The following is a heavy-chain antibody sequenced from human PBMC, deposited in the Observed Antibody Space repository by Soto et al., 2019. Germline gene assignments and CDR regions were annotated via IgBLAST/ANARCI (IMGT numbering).Heavy chain of an antibody. Sequence: VASVKVSCKASGYTLSSYGISWVRQAPGQGLEWMGWISAHTGNTDYAQKFQGRVTMTTDTSTSTAYMELRSLRSGDTAVYYCARVPTWYKAMDVWGKGTMVTVS. J-gene: IGHJ6*03. CDR3: ARVPTWYKAMDV. V-gene: IGHV1-18*01. CDR2: ISAHTGNT. CDR1: GYTLSSYG. D-gene: IGHD1-1*01.